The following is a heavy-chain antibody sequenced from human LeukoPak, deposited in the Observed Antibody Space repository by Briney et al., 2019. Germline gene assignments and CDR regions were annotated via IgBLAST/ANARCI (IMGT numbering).Heavy chain of an antibody. Sequence: GGSLRLSCAASGFTFSNAWMSWVRQAPGKGLEWVGRIKSKTDGGTTDYAAPVRGRFTISRDDAKNTLYLQMNSLKTEDTTVYYCTTFGGDYDYVWGSYRHDDAFDIWGQGTMVTVSS. J-gene: IGHJ3*02. CDR3: TTFGGDYDYVWGSYRHDDAFDI. CDR2: IKSKTDGGTT. V-gene: IGHV3-15*01. CDR1: GFTFSNAW. D-gene: IGHD3-16*02.